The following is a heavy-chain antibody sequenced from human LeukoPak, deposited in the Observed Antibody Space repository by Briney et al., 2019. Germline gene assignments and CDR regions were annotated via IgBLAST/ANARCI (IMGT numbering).Heavy chain of an antibody. CDR3: ARHNYDSSGYPGDYYYYMDV. D-gene: IGHD3-22*01. J-gene: IGHJ6*03. V-gene: IGHV4-34*01. Sequence: SETLSLTCAVYGGSFSGYCWSWIRQPPGKGLEWIREINHRGSTNYNPSLKSRVTISLDTSKNQFSLKLSSVTAADTAVYYCARHNYDSSGYPGDYYYYMDVWGKGTTVTVSS. CDR1: GGSFSGYC. CDR2: INHRGST.